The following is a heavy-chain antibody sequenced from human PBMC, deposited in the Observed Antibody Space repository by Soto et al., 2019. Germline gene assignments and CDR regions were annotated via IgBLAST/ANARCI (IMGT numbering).Heavy chain of an antibody. CDR3: ARGSIVAAEYGMDV. CDR2: IWHDGSKT. J-gene: IGHJ6*02. CDR1: GFSFSTYG. D-gene: IGHD6-13*01. Sequence: GWSLRLSCAASGFSFSTYGMHWVRQAPGKGLEWVAVIWHDGSKTYYADSVKGRLIISRDNSKNTLYVQINSLRAEDRGVYFCARGSIVAAEYGMDVWGQGTTVTVSS. V-gene: IGHV3-33*01.